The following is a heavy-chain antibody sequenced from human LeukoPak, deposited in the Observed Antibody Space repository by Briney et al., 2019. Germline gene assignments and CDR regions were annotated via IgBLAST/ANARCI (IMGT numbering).Heavy chain of an antibody. V-gene: IGHV3-30*18. Sequence: GSLRLSCAASGFTFSSYGMHWVRQAPGKGLEWVAVISYDGSNKYFADPVKGRFTISRDNSKNTLYLQMNSLRAEDTAVYYCAKDSGIAVAGTLRAFDIWGQGTMVTVSS. J-gene: IGHJ3*02. CDR1: GFTFSSYG. CDR3: AKDSGIAVAGTLRAFDI. D-gene: IGHD6-19*01. CDR2: ISYDGSNK.